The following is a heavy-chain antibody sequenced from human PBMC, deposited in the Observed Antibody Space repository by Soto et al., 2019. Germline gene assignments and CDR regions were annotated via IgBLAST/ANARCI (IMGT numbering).Heavy chain of an antibody. J-gene: IGHJ4*02. CDR1: GYTFTTYG. D-gene: IGHD6-19*01. Sequence: QIQLVQSGTEMKKPGASVKVSCKASGYTFTTYGITWVRQAPGQGLEWMGWINPYNGNTNYPQKFPGRVTMTTDTSTSTAYMELRSLRSDDTAVYYCARGVAAASDYWGQGTLITVSS. CDR2: INPYNGNT. V-gene: IGHV1-18*01. CDR3: ARGVAAASDY.